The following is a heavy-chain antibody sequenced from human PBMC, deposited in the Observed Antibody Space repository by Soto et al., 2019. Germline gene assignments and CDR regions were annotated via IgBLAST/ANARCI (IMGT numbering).Heavy chain of an antibody. CDR1: GGSISSGGYS. CDR2: IYHSGST. D-gene: IGHD3-22*01. V-gene: IGHV4-30-2*01. J-gene: IGHJ3*02. CDR3: ARVGYYYDSSGYPRDDAFDI. Sequence: SETLSLTCVVSGGSISSGGYSWSWIRQPPGKGLEWIGYIYHSGSTYYNPSLKSRVTIPVVRSKNQFSLKLSSVTAADTAVYYCARVGYYYDSSGYPRDDAFDIWGQGTMVTVSS.